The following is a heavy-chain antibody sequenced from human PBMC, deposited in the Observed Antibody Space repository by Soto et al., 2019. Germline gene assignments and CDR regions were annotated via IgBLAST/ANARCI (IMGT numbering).Heavy chain of an antibody. V-gene: IGHV1-69*12. J-gene: IGHJ4*02. CDR3: ASPSSYGDYYSGLTR. Sequence: QVQLVQSGAEVKKPGSSVKVSCKASGGTFSSYAISWVRQAPGQGLEWMGGIIPIFGTPNYAQKFQGRVTITADESTSTAYMELSSLRSEETAVYYCASPSSYGDYYSGLTRWGQGTLVTVSS. CDR1: GGTFSSYA. D-gene: IGHD4-17*01. CDR2: IIPIFGTP.